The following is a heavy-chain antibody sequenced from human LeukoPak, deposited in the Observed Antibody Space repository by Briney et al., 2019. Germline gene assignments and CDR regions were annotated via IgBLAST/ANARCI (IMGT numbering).Heavy chain of an antibody. V-gene: IGHV3-30*02. CDR3: AKDMGYNTGWTRFDY. J-gene: IGHJ4*02. D-gene: IGHD6-19*01. CDR1: GFTFSSYG. Sequence: GGSLRLSCAASGFTFSSYGMHWVGQAPGKGLEWVAFIRYDGSNQYYADSVKGRFTISRDSSKNTLYLQMNSLRGDDTAVYYCAKDMGYNTGWTRFDYWGQGTLVTVSS. CDR2: IRYDGSNQ.